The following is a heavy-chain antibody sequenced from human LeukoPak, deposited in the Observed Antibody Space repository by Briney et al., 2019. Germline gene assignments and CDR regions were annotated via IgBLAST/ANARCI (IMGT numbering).Heavy chain of an antibody. CDR3: ARGETYCGGDCYSPHFDY. J-gene: IGHJ4*02. V-gene: IGHV3-30-3*01. CDR2: ISYDGSNR. CDR1: GFTFSTYS. Sequence: GGSLRLSCAASGFTFSTYSMHWVRQAPGKGLEWVAVISYDGSNRYYADSVKGRFTISRDNSKNTLYLQVNSLRAEDTAVYYCARGETYCGGDCYSPHFDYWGQGTLVTVSS. D-gene: IGHD2-21*02.